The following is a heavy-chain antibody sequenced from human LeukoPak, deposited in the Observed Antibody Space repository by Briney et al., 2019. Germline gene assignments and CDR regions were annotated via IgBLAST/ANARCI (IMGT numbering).Heavy chain of an antibody. Sequence: LSETLSLTCAVYGGSFSGYYWSWVRQSPGKGLEWVGSIYYSGSSYYNPSLQSRVSISVDSSKNHISLKLFSLSAADTALYYCARHLSGSAMMHYLDYWGQGNLVTVSS. CDR1: GGSFSGYY. CDR2: IYYSGSS. V-gene: IGHV4-34*01. J-gene: IGHJ4*01. D-gene: IGHD5-18*01. CDR3: ARHLSGSAMMHYLDY.